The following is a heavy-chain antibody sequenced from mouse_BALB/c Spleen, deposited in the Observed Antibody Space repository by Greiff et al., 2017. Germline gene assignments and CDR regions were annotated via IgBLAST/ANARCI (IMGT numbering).Heavy chain of an antibody. CDR1: GYSFTGYF. Sequence: EVQLQQSGPELVKPGASVKISCKASGYSFTGYFMNWVMQSHGKSLEWIGRINPYNGDTFYNQKFKGKATLTVDKSSSTAHMELRSLASEDSAVYYCARDYRYDDRAWFAYWGQGTLVTVSA. CDR2: INPYNGDT. J-gene: IGHJ3*01. CDR3: ARDYRYDDRAWFAY. D-gene: IGHD2-14*01. V-gene: IGHV1-20*02.